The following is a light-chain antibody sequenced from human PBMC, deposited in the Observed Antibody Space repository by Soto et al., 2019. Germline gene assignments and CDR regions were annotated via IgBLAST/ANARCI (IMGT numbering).Light chain of an antibody. V-gene: IGLV4-69*01. J-gene: IGLJ2*01. CDR2: LYNDGSH. Sequence: QLVLTQSPSASASLGASVKLTCTLNSGHSSYAIAWHQQQPEKGPRYLMKLYNDGSHSKGDGIPDRFSGSSSGAERYLTISSLQPEDEADYYCQTWGAGFRTFGGGTKVTVL. CDR1: SGHSSYA. CDR3: QTWGAGFRT.